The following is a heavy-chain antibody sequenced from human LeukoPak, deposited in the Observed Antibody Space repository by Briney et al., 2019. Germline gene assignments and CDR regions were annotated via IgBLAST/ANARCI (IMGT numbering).Heavy chain of an antibody. CDR3: ARFLETDNCFDP. CDR1: RGSINSYY. Sequence: SETLSLTCTVSRGSINSYYWSWIRRSPGKGLEWIGYVRYSGSTHYNPSLKSRVTISVDTSKKYFSLKLTSVTAADTAVYYCARFLETDNCFDPWGQGILVIVSS. V-gene: IGHV4-59*01. CDR2: VRYSGST. J-gene: IGHJ5*02. D-gene: IGHD3-3*01.